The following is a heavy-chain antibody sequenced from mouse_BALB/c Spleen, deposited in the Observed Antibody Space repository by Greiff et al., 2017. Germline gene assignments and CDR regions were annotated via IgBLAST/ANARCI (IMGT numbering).Heavy chain of an antibody. J-gene: IGHJ3*01. V-gene: IGHV5-6*01. CDR2: ISSGGSYT. Sequence: EVQLVESGGDLVKPGGSLKLSCAASGFTFSSYGMSWVRQTPDKRLEWVATISSGGSYTYYPDSVKGRFTISRDNAKNTLYLQMSSLKSEDTAMYYCARHEDYDVLAYWGQGTLVTVSA. CDR3: ARHEDYDVLAY. D-gene: IGHD1-1*01. CDR1: GFTFSSYG.